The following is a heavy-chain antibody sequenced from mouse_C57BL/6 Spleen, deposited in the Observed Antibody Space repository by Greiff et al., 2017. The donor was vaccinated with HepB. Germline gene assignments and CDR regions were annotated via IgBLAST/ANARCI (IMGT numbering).Heavy chain of an antibody. CDR3: AREELGRDWYFDV. J-gene: IGHJ1*03. CDR1: GYTFTDYN. Sequence: EVQLQESGPELVKPGASVKIPCKASGYTFTDYNMDWVKQSHGKSLEWIGDINPNNGGTIYNQKFKGKATLTVDKSSSTAYMELRSLTSEDTAVYYCAREELGRDWYFDVWGTGTTVTVSS. V-gene: IGHV1-18*01. CDR2: INPNNGGT. D-gene: IGHD4-1*01.